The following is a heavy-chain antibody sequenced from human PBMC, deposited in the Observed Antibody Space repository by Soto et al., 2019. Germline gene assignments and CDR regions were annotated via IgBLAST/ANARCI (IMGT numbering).Heavy chain of an antibody. CDR2: ISGSGGST. V-gene: IGHV3-23*01. J-gene: IGHJ4*02. D-gene: IGHD1-26*01. CDR1: GFTFSSYA. Sequence: GGSLRLFCAASGFTFSSYAMSWVRQAPGKGLEWVSAISGSGGSTYYADSVKGRFTISRDNSKNTLYLQMNSLRAEDTAVYYCANEPMEKWELLTYFDYWGQGTLVTVSS. CDR3: ANEPMEKWELLTYFDY.